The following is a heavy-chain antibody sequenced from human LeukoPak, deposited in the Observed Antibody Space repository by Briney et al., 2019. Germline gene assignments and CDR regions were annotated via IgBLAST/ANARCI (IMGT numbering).Heavy chain of an antibody. CDR2: IYYSGST. CDR3: ARLGAVFRWFDP. V-gene: IGHV4-39*01. D-gene: IGHD6-19*01. J-gene: IGHJ5*02. Sequence: SETLSLTRTVSGGSISSSSYYWGWIRQPPGKGLERIGSIYYSGSTYYNPSLKSRVTISVDTSKNQFSLKLSSVTAADTAVYYCARLGAVFRWFDPWGQGTLVTVSS. CDR1: GGSISSSSYY.